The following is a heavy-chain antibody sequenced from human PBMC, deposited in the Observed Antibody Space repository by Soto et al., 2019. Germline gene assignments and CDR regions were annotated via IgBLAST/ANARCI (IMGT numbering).Heavy chain of an antibody. V-gene: IGHV4-31*03. CDR3: ASMTRIGGGGTEGMDF. CDR2: INYSGST. CDR1: GGSISSGGYY. Sequence: QVQLQESGPGLVKPSQTLSLTCTVSGGSISSGGYYWSWIRQHPGKGLEWIGYINYSGSTYYNPTQTRRIAMTVAASNTRSPQKRSGMRAADAAVDYCASMTRIGGGGTEGMDFWGQGTTVTVSS. J-gene: IGHJ6*02. D-gene: IGHD3-22*01.